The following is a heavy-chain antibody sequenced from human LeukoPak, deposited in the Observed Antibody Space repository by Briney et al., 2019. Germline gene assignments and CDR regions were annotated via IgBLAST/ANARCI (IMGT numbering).Heavy chain of an antibody. D-gene: IGHD6-19*01. CDR2: IYCSGST. V-gene: IGHV4-59*01. CDR1: GGSISSYY. Sequence: SETLSLTCTVSGGSISSYYWSWIRQPPGKGLEWIGYIYCSGSTNYNPSLKSRVTVSVDTSKNQFSLKLSSVTAADTAVYYCARDGIAVASDFDYWGQGTLVTVSS. CDR3: ARDGIAVASDFDY. J-gene: IGHJ4*02.